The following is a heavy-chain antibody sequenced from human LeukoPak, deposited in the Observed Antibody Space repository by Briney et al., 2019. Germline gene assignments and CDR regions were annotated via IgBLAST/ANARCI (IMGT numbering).Heavy chain of an antibody. CDR3: ARDLWGVAVAGAGKDV. Sequence: PGKSLRLSCVGAGFVFSNHVIHWVRRAPGQGLEWGSMISYDGSGKHYADSVGGRLTISRDNSKNTVYLQMDSLTAEDTAIYYCARDLWGVAVAGAGKDVWGQGTTVTVSS. J-gene: IGHJ6*01. D-gene: IGHD3-16*01. CDR2: ISYDGSGK. CDR1: GFVFSNHV. V-gene: IGHV3-30*04.